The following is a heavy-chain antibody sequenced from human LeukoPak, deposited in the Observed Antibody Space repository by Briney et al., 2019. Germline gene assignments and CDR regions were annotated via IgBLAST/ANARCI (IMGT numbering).Heavy chain of an antibody. CDR3: ARDCSGGSCYGAFDI. V-gene: IGHV4-34*09. D-gene: IGHD2-15*01. Sequence: SETLSLTCAVYGGSFSGYYWSWIRQPPGKGLEWIGYIYDSGSTYYNPSLKSRITISVDTSENRFSLKLSSVTATDTAVYYCARDCSGGSCYGAFDIWGQGTMDTVSS. CDR1: GGSFSGYY. J-gene: IGHJ3*02. CDR2: IYDSGST.